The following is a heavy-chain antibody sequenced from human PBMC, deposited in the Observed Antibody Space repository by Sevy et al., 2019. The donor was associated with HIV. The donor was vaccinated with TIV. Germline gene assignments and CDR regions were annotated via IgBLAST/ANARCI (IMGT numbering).Heavy chain of an antibody. Sequence: GGSLRLSCTVSGFTFSDYGMHWVRQTPGKGLEWVAFIGYDGSDKYFSDSVKGRFAISRDNSKNTLFLQMNSLRNEDTVIYYCAKNTASAGTGGFDYWGQGALLTVSS. CDR2: IGYDGSDK. CDR3: AKNTASAGTGGFDY. D-gene: IGHD6-13*01. V-gene: IGHV3-30*02. CDR1: GFTFSDYG. J-gene: IGHJ4*02.